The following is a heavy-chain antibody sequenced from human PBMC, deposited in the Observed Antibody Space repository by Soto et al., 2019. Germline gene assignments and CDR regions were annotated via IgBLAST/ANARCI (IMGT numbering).Heavy chain of an antibody. CDR3: ASWTYNSGWYLDS. J-gene: IGHJ4*02. Sequence: EVQLVESGGGLVQPGGSLRLSCAASGFSFSGHWMGWVRQAPGKGLEWVANIKQDGSEKYYADSVKGRFTISRDNAKNSRYLQMDSLRAEDTAVYYCASWTYNSGWYLDSWGQGTLVTVSS. D-gene: IGHD6-19*01. V-gene: IGHV3-7*03. CDR2: IKQDGSEK. CDR1: GFSFSGHW.